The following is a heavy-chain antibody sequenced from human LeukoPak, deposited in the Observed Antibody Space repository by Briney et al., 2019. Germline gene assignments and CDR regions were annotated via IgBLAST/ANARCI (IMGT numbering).Heavy chain of an antibody. V-gene: IGHV4-59*01. J-gene: IGHJ4*02. CDR3: ARAGSGSYEDYFDY. D-gene: IGHD1-26*01. Sequence: SETLSLTCTVSGGSISSYYWSWIRQPPGKRLEWIGYIYYSGSTNCNPSLKSRVTISVDTSKYQFSLKLSSVTAADTAVYYCARAGSGSYEDYFDYWGQGTLVTVSS. CDR1: GGSISSYY. CDR2: IYYSGST.